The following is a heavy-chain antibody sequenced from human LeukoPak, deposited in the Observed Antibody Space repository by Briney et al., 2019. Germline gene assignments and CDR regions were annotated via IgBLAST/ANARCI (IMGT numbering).Heavy chain of an antibody. J-gene: IGHJ3*02. V-gene: IGHV3-15*01. CDR1: GFTFSNAW. CDR2: IKSKTDGGTT. CDR3: TTDSTLRFLEWLFNDAFDI. D-gene: IGHD3-3*01. Sequence: GGSLRLSCAASGFTFSNAWMSWVRQAPGKGLEWVGRIKSKTDGGTTDYAAPVKGRFTISRDDSKNTLYLQINSLKTEDTAVYYCTTDSTLRFLEWLFNDAFDIWGQGTMVTVSS.